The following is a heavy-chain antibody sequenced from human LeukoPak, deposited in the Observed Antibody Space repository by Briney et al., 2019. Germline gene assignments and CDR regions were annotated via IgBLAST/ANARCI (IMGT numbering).Heavy chain of an antibody. CDR2: INQEGSKR. CDR1: GLTFSNYW. V-gene: IGHV3-7*01. CDR3: TFKMDV. Sequence: GGSLRLSCAASGLTFSNYWMNWVRQAPGRGLEWVANINQEGSKRYYVESVRGRFSISRDNAKDSVYLQMNSLRAEDSAVYYCTFKMDVWGRGTTVIVSS. J-gene: IGHJ6*04. D-gene: IGHD2/OR15-2a*01.